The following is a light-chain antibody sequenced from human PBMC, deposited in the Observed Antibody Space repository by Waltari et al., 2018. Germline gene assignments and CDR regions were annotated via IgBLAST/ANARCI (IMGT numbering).Light chain of an antibody. Sequence: QSALTQPASVSGSPGQSITISCIGTSSDVGAYNYVSWYQQHPGKAPKLRTFDVTKRPSGVSDRFSGSKSGNRASLTVSGLQTEDEAHYYCSSYTTTNTVVFGGGTKVTVL. CDR1: SSDVGAYNY. V-gene: IGLV2-14*03. CDR2: DVT. J-gene: IGLJ2*01. CDR3: SSYTTTNTVV.